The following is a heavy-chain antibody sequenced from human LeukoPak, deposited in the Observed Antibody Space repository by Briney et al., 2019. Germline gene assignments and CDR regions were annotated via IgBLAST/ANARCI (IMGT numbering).Heavy chain of an antibody. D-gene: IGHD2-2*01. Sequence: GGSLRLSCAASGFTFSSYAMSWVRQAPGKGLEWVSAISGSGGSTYYADSMKGGFTISRDNSKNTLYLQMNSLRAEDTAVYYCAKPSCSSTSCSPSFYYYGMDVWGQGTTVTVSS. CDR2: ISGSGGST. CDR1: GFTFSSYA. CDR3: AKPSCSSTSCSPSFYYYGMDV. V-gene: IGHV3-23*01. J-gene: IGHJ6*02.